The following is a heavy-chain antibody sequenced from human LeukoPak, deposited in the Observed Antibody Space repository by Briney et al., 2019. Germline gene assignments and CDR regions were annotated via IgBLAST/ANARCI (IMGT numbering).Heavy chain of an antibody. Sequence: GGSLRLSCVASGFTFHNYEMNWVRQAPGKGLEWVSYISSSGATIYYADAVKGRFTISRDNAKSSLYLQMNSLRAEDTAVYYCAELGITMIGGVWGKGTTVTISS. CDR3: AELGITMIGGV. J-gene: IGHJ6*04. CDR2: ISSSGATI. V-gene: IGHV3-48*03. D-gene: IGHD3-10*02. CDR1: GFTFHNYE.